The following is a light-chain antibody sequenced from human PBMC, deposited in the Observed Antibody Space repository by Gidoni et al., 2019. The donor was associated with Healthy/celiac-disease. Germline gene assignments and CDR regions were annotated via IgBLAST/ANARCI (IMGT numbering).Light chain of an antibody. CDR3: QQSYSTPRT. CDR1: QSISSY. Sequence: DIQMTQSPSSLAASVGDRVTITCRASQSISSYLNWYQQKPGTAPKLLIYGASSLQSGVPSRFSCSGSGTDFTLTISSLQPEDFATYYCQQSYSTPRTFGQGTKVEIK. V-gene: IGKV1-39*01. CDR2: GAS. J-gene: IGKJ2*01.